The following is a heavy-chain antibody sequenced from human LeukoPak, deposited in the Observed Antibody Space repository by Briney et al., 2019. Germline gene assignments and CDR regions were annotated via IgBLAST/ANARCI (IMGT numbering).Heavy chain of an antibody. J-gene: IGHJ5*02. CDR1: GFSFRSNW. CDR2: IKRDGSQK. Sequence: GGSLRLSCAAHGFSFRSNWMGWVRQAPGKGLEWVAHIKRDGSQKYYLDSVKGRFTISRDNAKNSLYLQMNSLRVEDTAVYYCARLGLEVGGPNWFDPWGQGTLVTVSS. D-gene: IGHD1-1*01. CDR3: ARLGLEVGGPNWFDP. V-gene: IGHV3-7*01.